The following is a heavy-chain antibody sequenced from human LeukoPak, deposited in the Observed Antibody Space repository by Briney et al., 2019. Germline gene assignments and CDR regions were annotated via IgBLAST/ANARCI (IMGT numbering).Heavy chain of an antibody. CDR3: AKDLVSVLWPSA. D-gene: IGHD2/OR15-2a*01. CDR1: GFTFSSYA. V-gene: IGHV3-23*01. Sequence: GGSLRLSCAASGFTFSSYAMSWVRQAPGKGLEWVSGISGSGGSTYYADSVKGRFTISRDNSKNTLHLQMNSLRAEDTAVYYCAKDLVSVLWPSAWGQGTLVTVSS. CDR2: ISGSGGST. J-gene: IGHJ4*02.